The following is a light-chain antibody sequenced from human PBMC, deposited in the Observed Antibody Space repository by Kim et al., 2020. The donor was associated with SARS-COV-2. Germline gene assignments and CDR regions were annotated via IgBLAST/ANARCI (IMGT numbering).Light chain of an antibody. Sequence: DIVMTQSPDSLAVSLGERATINCKSSRSVLYSSNNKNYLAWYQQKPGLPPRLLIYWASTQESGVPDRFSGSGSGTDFTLSISSLQAEDVAVYYCQQYCGPPYTFGQGTKLEI. CDR2: WAS. V-gene: IGKV4-1*01. CDR3: QQYCGPPYT. CDR1: RSVLYSSNNKNY. J-gene: IGKJ2*01.